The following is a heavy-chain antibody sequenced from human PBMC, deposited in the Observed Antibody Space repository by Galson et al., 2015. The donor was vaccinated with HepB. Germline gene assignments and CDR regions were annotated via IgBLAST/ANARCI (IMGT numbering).Heavy chain of an antibody. D-gene: IGHD3-22*01. V-gene: IGHV1-18*01. J-gene: IGHJ3*02. CDR2: ISAYNGNT. CDR3: ARENYYDSSGYYAFDI. CDR1: GYTFTSYG. Sequence: SVKVSCKASGYTFTSYGISWVRQAPGQGLEWMGWISAYNGNTNYAQKLQGRVTMTTDTSTSTAYMELRSLRSDDTAVYYCARENYYDSSGYYAFDIWGQGTMVTVSS.